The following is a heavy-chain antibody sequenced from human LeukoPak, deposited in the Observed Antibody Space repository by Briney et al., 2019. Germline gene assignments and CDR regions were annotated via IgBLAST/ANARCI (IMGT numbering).Heavy chain of an antibody. D-gene: IGHD6-13*01. Sequence: PSETLSLTCTVSGGSLSSYYWSWIRQPPGKGLEWIGYIYYSGSTNYNPSLKSRVTISVDTSKNQFSLMLSSVTAADTAVYYCARDREYSSSWTAFDPWGQGTLVTVSS. J-gene: IGHJ5*02. V-gene: IGHV4-59*01. CDR2: IYYSGST. CDR3: ARDREYSSSWTAFDP. CDR1: GGSLSSYY.